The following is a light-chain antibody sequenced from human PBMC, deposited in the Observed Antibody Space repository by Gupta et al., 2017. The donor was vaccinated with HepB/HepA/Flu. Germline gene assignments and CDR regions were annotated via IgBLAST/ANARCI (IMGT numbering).Light chain of an antibody. Sequence: EIVMTQSPATLSVSPGERATLSCRDSQSVSSNLARYEQKPGQAPRPLIYGASTRATGIPARFSGSGSGTEFPLTISSLQSADFAVYCCPQSNTSPPWTFGQGTKVEIK. CDR3: PQSNTSPPWT. CDR1: QSVSSN. CDR2: GAS. V-gene: IGKV3-15*01. J-gene: IGKJ1*01.